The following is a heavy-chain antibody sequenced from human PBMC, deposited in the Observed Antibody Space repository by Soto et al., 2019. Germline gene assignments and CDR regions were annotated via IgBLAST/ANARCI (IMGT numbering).Heavy chain of an antibody. Sequence: SETLSLTCTVSGGSISSSSYYWGWIRQPPGKGLEWIGSIHYSGSTYYNPSLKSRVTISVDTSKNQFSLKLSSVTAADTAVYYCARHGNDFWSGYYYYFDYWGQGTLVTVSS. V-gene: IGHV4-39*01. D-gene: IGHD3-3*01. CDR1: GGSISSSSYY. J-gene: IGHJ4*02. CDR3: ARHGNDFWSGYYYYFDY. CDR2: IHYSGST.